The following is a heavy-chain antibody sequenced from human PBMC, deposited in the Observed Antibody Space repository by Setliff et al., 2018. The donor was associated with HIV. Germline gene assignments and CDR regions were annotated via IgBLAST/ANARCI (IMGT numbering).Heavy chain of an antibody. D-gene: IGHD3-22*01. CDR3: AREIPYSYGGRGHPL. CDR2: VNRGRRT. CDR1: GDSISSYS. Sequence: SETLSLTCTVSGDSISSYSWNWIRQPPGMGLEWIGEVNRGRRTNYNSSLKSRVTISIDTSRNQFSLTVSSVTAADTAVYYCAREIPYSYGGRGHPLWGQGTLVTVSS. V-gene: IGHV4-34*01. J-gene: IGHJ4*02.